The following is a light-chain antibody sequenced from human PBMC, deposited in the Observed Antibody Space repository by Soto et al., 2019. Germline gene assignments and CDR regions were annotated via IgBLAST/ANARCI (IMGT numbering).Light chain of an antibody. Sequence: EIVLTQSPATLSLSPGERATLSCRASLSVNSNLAWYQQKPGQAPRLFIFRASSRATGLPARFSASGSGTDFNLTISSLQSEDFAVYYCQQYNNWPRATFGGGTKVDIK. J-gene: IGKJ4*01. V-gene: IGKV3-15*01. CDR3: QQYNNWPRAT. CDR2: RAS. CDR1: LSVNSN.